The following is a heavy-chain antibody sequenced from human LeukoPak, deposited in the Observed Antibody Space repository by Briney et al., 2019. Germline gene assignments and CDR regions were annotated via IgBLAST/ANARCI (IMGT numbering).Heavy chain of an antibody. D-gene: IGHD2-15*01. Sequence: GESLKISCAASGYSFDYYGMHWVRQAPGKGLEWVSLISGDGGNTYYAVPLKGRFTISRDNNKNSLFLQMNSLRTEDTALYYCAKAMGVASVRSRCYYSVEVWGQGTPVTVSS. CDR2: ISGDGGNT. V-gene: IGHV3-43*02. J-gene: IGHJ6*02. CDR1: GYSFDYYG. CDR3: AKAMGVASVRSRCYYSVEV.